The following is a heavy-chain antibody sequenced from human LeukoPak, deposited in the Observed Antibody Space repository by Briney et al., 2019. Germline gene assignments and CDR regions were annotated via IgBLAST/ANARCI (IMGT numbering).Heavy chain of an antibody. CDR2: IIPIFGIA. D-gene: IGHD3-22*01. Sequence: SVKVSCTASGGTFSSYAISWVRQAPGQGLEWMGRIIPIFGIANYAQKFQGRVTITADKSTSTAYMELSSLRSEDTAVYYCARDLPRGAYYDSSGPFDYWGQGTLVTVSS. CDR1: GGTFSSYA. CDR3: ARDLPRGAYYDSSGPFDY. V-gene: IGHV1-69*04. J-gene: IGHJ4*02.